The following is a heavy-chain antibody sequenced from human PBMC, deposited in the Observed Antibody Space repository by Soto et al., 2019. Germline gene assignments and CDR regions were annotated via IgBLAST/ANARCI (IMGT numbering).Heavy chain of an antibody. CDR1: GYTFTSYD. J-gene: IGHJ6*02. D-gene: IGHD3-3*01. V-gene: IGHV1-8*01. CDR3: AGMEAFYDFPGG. Sequence: QVQLVQSGAEVKKPGASVKVSCKASGYTFTSYDINWVRQATGQGLEWMGWMNPNSGNTGYAQKFQGRVTMTRNTSISKGHKGPGSLGFEGTGGYYFAGMEAFYDFPGGWGQGTTVTVSS. CDR2: MNPNSGNT.